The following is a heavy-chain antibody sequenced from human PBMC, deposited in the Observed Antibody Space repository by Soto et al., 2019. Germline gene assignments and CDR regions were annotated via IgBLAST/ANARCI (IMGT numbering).Heavy chain of an antibody. J-gene: IGHJ4*02. Sequence: CGSLRLSCVAARFTFTSDQMSWVRQAPGKGLEWVAAIRASGGATKHADSVKGRLTISRDNCKNTLYLQMNSLRAEDTAVYYCAKDVEGGSLFSGAFDYWGQGTQVTVSS. D-gene: IGHD1-26*01. CDR2: IRASGGAT. CDR1: RFTFTSDQ. V-gene: IGHV3-23*01. CDR3: AKDVEGGSLFSGAFDY.